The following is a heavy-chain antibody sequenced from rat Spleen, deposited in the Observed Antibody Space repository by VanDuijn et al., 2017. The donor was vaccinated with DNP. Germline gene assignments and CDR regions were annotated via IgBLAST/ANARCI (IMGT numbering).Heavy chain of an antibody. CDR3: TGAANWFAY. D-gene: IGHD1-2*01. V-gene: IGHV2-1*01. Sequence: QVQLKESGPGLVQPSQTLSLTCTVSGFSLTSNSVHWVRQPPGKGLEWVGAIWSGGSTDYNSALKSRLSISRDTSKSQVFLKMNSLQTEDTAIYFCTGAANWFAYWGQGTLVTVSS. CDR1: GFSLTSNS. J-gene: IGHJ3*01. CDR2: IWSGGST.